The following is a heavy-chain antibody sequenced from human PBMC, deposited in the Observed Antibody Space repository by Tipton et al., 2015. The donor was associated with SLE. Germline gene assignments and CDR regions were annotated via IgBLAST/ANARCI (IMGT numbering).Heavy chain of an antibody. V-gene: IGHV3-9*01. Sequence: SLRLSCAASGFSFSTYGMHWVRQAPGKGLEWVSGLSWNSGTKGYAASVKGRFTISRDNAKNTLYLQMNSLRAEDTAVYYCARAQHYGRKRDYFDYWGQGTLVTVSS. J-gene: IGHJ4*02. D-gene: IGHD2-15*01. CDR1: GFSFSTYG. CDR3: ARAQHYGRKRDYFDY. CDR2: LSWNSGTK.